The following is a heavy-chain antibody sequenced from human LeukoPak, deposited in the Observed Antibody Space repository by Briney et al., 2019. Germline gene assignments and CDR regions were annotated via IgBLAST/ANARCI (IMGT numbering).Heavy chain of an antibody. Sequence: PGGSLRLSCAASGFTFSSYWMSWVRQAPGKGLEWVANIKQDGSEKYYVDSVKGRFTISRDNAKNSLYLQMNSLRAEDTAVYYCARERYGDEYYFDYWGQGTLVTVSS. V-gene: IGHV3-7*01. CDR1: GFTFSSYW. CDR3: ARERYGDEYYFDY. D-gene: IGHD4-17*01. CDR2: IKQDGSEK. J-gene: IGHJ4*02.